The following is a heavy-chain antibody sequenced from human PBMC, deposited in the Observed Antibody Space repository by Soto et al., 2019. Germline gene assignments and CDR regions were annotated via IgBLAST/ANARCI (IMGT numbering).Heavy chain of an antibody. CDR2: INAGNGNT. Sequence: ASVKVSCKASGYTFTSYAMHWVRQAPGQRLEWMGWINAGNGNTKYSQKFQGRVTITTDTSASTAYMELRSLRSDDTAVYYCARDLSGIAAPQGVWGQGTTVTVSS. CDR3: ARDLSGIAAPQGV. CDR1: GYTFTSYA. J-gene: IGHJ6*02. V-gene: IGHV1-3*01. D-gene: IGHD6-13*01.